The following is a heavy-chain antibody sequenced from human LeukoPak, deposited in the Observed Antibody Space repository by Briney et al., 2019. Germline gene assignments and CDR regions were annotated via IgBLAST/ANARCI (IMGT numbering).Heavy chain of an antibody. D-gene: IGHD3-10*01. J-gene: IGHJ4*02. CDR2: INPNSGGT. V-gene: IGHV1-2*02. Sequence: ASVKVSCKASGYTFTGYYMHWVRQAPGQGLEWMGWINPNSGGTNYAQKFQGRVTMTRDTSISTACMELSRLRSDDTAVYYCARSRTGSGFLFDYWGQGTLVTVSS. CDR1: GYTFTGYY. CDR3: ARSRTGSGFLFDY.